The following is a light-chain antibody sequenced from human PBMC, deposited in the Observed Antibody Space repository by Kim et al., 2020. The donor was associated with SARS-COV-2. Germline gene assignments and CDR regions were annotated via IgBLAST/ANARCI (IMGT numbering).Light chain of an antibody. V-gene: IGLV2-14*03. CDR3: SSYTSSSTVV. CDR1: SSDVGGYNY. CDR2: DIS. J-gene: IGLJ2*01. Sequence: GQSITISCAGTSSDVGGYNYVSWYQQHPGKAPKLMIYDISNRPSGVSNRFSGSKPGNTASLTISGLQAEDEADYYCSSYTSSSTVVFGGGTKLTVL.